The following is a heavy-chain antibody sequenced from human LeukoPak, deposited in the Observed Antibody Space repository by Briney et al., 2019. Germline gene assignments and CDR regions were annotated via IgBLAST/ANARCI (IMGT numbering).Heavy chain of an antibody. CDR1: GYTFTTYG. CDR3: ARDLVAATPGYFDY. J-gene: IGHJ4*02. V-gene: IGHV1-18*01. CDR2: ISAYNGNT. D-gene: IGHD2-15*01. Sequence: ASVKVSCKASGYTFTTYGINWVRQAPGQGLEWMGWISAYNGNTNYARKLQGRVTMTTDTSSTTAYIELRSLRSDDTAVYYCARDLVAATPGYFDYWGQGTLVTVSS.